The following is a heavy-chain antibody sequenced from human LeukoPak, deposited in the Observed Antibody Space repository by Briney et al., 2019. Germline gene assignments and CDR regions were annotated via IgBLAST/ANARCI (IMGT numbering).Heavy chain of an antibody. CDR3: ARDRDSSGWFDY. V-gene: IGHV4-59*01. J-gene: IGHJ4*02. Sequence: SETLSLTCTVSGGSISGFYWGWIRQPPGKGLEWIGFIYYSGSANYNPSLKSRVTMSVDMSKNQFSLKLSSVTAADTAFYYCARDRDSSGWFDYWGQGALVTVSS. CDR1: GGSISGFY. CDR2: IYYSGSA. D-gene: IGHD6-19*01.